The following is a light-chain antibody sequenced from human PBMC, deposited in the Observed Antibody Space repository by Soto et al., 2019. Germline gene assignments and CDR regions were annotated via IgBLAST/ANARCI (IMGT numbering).Light chain of an antibody. CDR1: QSISSW. J-gene: IGKJ5*01. Sequence: DRVTVTCRASQSISSWLAWYQQKPGKAPKLLIYKASSLESGVLSRFSGSGSGTEFTLTISSLQPDDFATYYCQQYNSYSPITFGQGTLLEIK. V-gene: IGKV1-5*03. CDR2: KAS. CDR3: QQYNSYSPIT.